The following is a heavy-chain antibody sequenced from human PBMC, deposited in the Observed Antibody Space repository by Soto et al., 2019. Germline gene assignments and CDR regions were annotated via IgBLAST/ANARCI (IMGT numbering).Heavy chain of an antibody. CDR2: ISSSSSYI. J-gene: IGHJ4*02. D-gene: IGHD3-9*01. CDR3: ARESDILTGAALDY. Sequence: PGGSLRLSCAASGFTFSSYSMNWVRQAPGKGLEWVSSISSSSSYIYYADSVKGRFTISRDNAKNSLYLQMNSLRAEDTAVYYCARESDILTGAALDYWGQGTLVTVSS. CDR1: GFTFSSYS. V-gene: IGHV3-21*01.